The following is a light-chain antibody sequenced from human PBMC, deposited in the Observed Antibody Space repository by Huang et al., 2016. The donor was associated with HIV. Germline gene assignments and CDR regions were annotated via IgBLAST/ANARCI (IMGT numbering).Light chain of an antibody. J-gene: IGKJ2*01. CDR2: GAS. Sequence: EIVLTQSPATLSLSPGERATLSCRASQSVSSDLDWYQQKGGQAPRLLSYGASNRATGIPARSSGSGSGTDFTLTISSLEPEDFAVYYCQQRSDWPRTFGQGTKLEIK. V-gene: IGKV3-11*01. CDR3: QQRSDWPRT. CDR1: QSVSSD.